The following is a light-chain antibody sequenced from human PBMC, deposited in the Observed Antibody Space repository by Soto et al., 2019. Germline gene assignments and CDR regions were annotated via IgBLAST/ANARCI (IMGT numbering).Light chain of an antibody. V-gene: IGLV1-40*01. J-gene: IGLJ1*01. CDR1: SSNIGAGYD. CDR2: GNN. CDR3: QSYDSSLSAYV. Sequence: QSVLAQPPSVPGAPGQKVTISCTGSSSNIGAGYDLHWYQQLPGTAPKLLLYGNNNRPSGVPDRFSGSKSGTSASLAITGLQAEDEADYYCQSYDSSLSAYVFGTGTKVTVL.